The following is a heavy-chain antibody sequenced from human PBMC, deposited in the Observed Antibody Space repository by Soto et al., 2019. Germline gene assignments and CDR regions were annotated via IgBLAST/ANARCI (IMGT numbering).Heavy chain of an antibody. CDR2: IYYSGST. CDR1: GGSISSSSYY. V-gene: IGHV4-39*01. J-gene: IGHJ5*02. CDR3: ARREYCSSSWFDP. Sequence: SETLSLTCTVSGGSISSSSYYWGWIRQPPGKGLEWIGSIYYSGSTYYNPSLKSRVTISVDTSKNQFSLKLSSVTAADTAVYYCARREYCSSSWFDPWGQGTLVTVSS. D-gene: IGHD6-6*01.